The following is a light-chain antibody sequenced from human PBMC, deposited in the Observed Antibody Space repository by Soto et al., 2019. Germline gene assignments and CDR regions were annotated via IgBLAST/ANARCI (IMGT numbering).Light chain of an antibody. CDR3: SSYTSTSTHYV. Sequence: ALTQPASMSGSDGQSITISCTGSSGDVGGYNYVSWYQQHPGKAPKLIIYEVSNRPSGVSNRFSGSNSGNTASLTISGLQAEDEADYYCSSYTSTSTHYVFGTGTKVTV. CDR1: SGDVGGYNY. V-gene: IGLV2-14*01. CDR2: EVS. J-gene: IGLJ1*01.